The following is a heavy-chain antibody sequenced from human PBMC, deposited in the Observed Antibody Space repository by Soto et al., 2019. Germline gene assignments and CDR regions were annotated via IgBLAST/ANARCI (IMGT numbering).Heavy chain of an antibody. CDR1: GYTFTNYG. Sequence: ASVKVSSKASGYTFTNYGISWVRQAPGQGLEWMGWISAYNGNTNYAQKLQGRVTMTTDTSTSTAYMELRSLRSDDTAVYYCARAAPYSSGWYNYYYYMDVWGKGTTVTVSS. J-gene: IGHJ6*03. V-gene: IGHV1-18*01. D-gene: IGHD6-19*01. CDR2: ISAYNGNT. CDR3: ARAAPYSSGWYNYYYYMDV.